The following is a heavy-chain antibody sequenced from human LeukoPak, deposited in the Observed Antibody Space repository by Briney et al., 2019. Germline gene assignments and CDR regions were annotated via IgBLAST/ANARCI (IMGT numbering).Heavy chain of an antibody. J-gene: IGHJ4*02. CDR3: ARGGYCGGDCYSYYFDY. CDR1: GFTVSSNY. V-gene: IGHV3-53*01. D-gene: IGHD2-21*02. CDR2: IYSGGST. Sequence: GGSLRLSCAASGFTVSSNYMSWVRQAPGKGLEWVSVIYSGGSTYYADSVKGRFTISRDNSKNTLYLQMNSLRAEDTAVYYCARGGYCGGDCYSYYFDYWGQGTLVTVSS.